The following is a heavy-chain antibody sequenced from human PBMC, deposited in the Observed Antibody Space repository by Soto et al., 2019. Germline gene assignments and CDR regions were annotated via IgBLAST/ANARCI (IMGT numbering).Heavy chain of an antibody. V-gene: IGHV4-39*01. Sequence: PSETLSLTCTVSGGFTSSSNYYWGWLRQAPGKELEWIGSIFYSGSTYHSPTLKSRFTMSVDTSKTAFSLQMTYVSAADTAGYYCARHRLFSRYFDLWGRGTLVTVSS. CDR2: IFYSGST. CDR1: GGFTSSSNYY. J-gene: IGHJ2*01. CDR3: ARHRLFSRYFDL. D-gene: IGHD2-21*02.